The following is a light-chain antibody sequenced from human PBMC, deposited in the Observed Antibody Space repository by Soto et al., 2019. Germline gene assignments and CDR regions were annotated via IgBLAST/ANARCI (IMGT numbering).Light chain of an antibody. CDR3: QSYDSGLRGWV. J-gene: IGLJ3*02. CDR1: SSNMGAGYD. V-gene: IGLV1-40*01. CDR2: ANT. Sequence: QAVLTQSPSVSGAPGQRVTISCTGSSSNMGAGYDVHWYQQLPGTAPKLLIYANTNRPSGVPDRFSGSKSGTAASLAITGVQAEDEADYYCQSYDSGLRGWVFGGGTKLTVL.